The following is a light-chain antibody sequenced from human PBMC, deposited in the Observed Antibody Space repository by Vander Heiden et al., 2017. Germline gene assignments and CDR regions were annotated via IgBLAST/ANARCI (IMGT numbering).Light chain of an antibody. CDR2: AAS. Sequence: DIQMTQPPSSLSAAVGDRVTITCRASQSISSYLNWYQQKPGKAPKLLIYAASSLQSGVPSRFSGSGSGTDFTLTISSLQPEDFATYYCQQSYSTTSTFGQGTKVEIK. CDR3: QQSYSTTST. CDR1: QSISSY. V-gene: IGKV1-39*01. J-gene: IGKJ1*01.